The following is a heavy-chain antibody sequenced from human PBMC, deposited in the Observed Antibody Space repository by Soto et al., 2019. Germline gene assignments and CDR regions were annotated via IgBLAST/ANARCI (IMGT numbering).Heavy chain of an antibody. D-gene: IGHD6-13*01. CDR3: ANRLPGIAAAGIWDY. CDR2: INHSGST. Sequence: SETLSLTCAVSGGSISSSNWWSWVRQPPGKGLEWIGEINHSGSTNYNPSLKSRVTMSVDTSKYQFSLKLSSVTAADTAVYYCANRLPGIAAAGIWDYWGQGTLVTVSS. V-gene: IGHV4-4*02. J-gene: IGHJ4*02. CDR1: GGSISSSNW.